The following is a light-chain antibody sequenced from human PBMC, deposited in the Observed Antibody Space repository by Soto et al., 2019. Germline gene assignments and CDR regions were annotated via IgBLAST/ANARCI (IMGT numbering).Light chain of an antibody. J-gene: IGKJ5*01. V-gene: IGKV3-11*01. Sequence: EIVLTQSPATLSLSPGERATLSCRASQSVSSYLAWYQQKPGQAPRILIYDASNRATGIQARFSGSGSGTDFTLTIIRLEPEDFAVLYCQQRSTWPPTTFGQGTRLEI. CDR2: DAS. CDR3: QQRSTWPPTT. CDR1: QSVSSY.